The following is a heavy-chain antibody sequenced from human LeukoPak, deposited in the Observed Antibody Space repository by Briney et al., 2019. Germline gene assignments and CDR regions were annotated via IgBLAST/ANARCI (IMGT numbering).Heavy chain of an antibody. V-gene: IGHV3-21*01. CDR1: GFNLDEYA. Sequence: GRSLRLSCAASGFNLDEYAMHWVRQAPGKGLEWVSSISPSGSSTYNADSVRGRFTISRDNAKDAVYLQTNSLRGEDTAVYYCVRDYLGESGAGGCWGQGILVTVSS. J-gene: IGHJ4*02. CDR2: ISPSGSST. CDR3: VRDYLGESGAGGC. D-gene: IGHD3-10*01.